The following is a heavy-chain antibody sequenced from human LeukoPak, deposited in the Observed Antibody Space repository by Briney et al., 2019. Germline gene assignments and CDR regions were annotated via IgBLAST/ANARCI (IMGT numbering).Heavy chain of an antibody. CDR1: GVSISSGDYY. J-gene: IGHJ5*02. CDR3: ARPYYYDSRIDP. V-gene: IGHV4-30-4*01. CDR2: IYYGGST. Sequence: SQTLSLTCTVSGVSISSGDYYWSWIRQPPGKGLEWIGYIYYGGSTYYNPSLKSRVTISVDTSKNQLSLKLSSVTAADTAVYYCARPYYYDSRIDPWGQGTLVTVPS. D-gene: IGHD3-22*01.